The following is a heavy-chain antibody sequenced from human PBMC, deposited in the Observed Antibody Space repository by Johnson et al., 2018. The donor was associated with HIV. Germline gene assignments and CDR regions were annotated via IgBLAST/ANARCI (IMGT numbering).Heavy chain of an antibody. V-gene: IGHV3-15*01. J-gene: IGHJ3*02. CDR1: GLTFKNVW. D-gene: IGHD3-10*01. CDR2: IKTKPDGGTT. Sequence: VQLVESGGGLIQPGGSLRLSCAASGLTFKNVWMSWVRQAPGKGLEWVGRIKTKPDGGTTDYAAPVKGRFTISRDDSKDTLYLQMSSLKTDDTAVDYCTTDYHAVVGGCDIWGQGTTVTVSS. CDR3: TTDYHAVVGGCDI.